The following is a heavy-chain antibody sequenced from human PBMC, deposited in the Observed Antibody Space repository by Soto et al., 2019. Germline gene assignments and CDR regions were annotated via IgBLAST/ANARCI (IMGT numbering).Heavy chain of an antibody. V-gene: IGHV3-74*01. CDR2: INSDGTTI. J-gene: IGHJ4*02. D-gene: IGHD2-15*01. CDR3: TRAGSYRFDY. Sequence: EMQLVESGGDLIQPGGSLRISCAASGFTFSTSWMHWVRQTPGEGLAWVSRINSDGTTINYADSVKGRFTISRDNAKNTLYLQMNSLRADDTAVYYCTRAGSYRFDYWGQGTLVTVSS. CDR1: GFTFSTSW.